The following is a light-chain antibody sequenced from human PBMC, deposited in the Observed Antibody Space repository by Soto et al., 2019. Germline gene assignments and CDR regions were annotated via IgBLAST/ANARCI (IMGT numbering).Light chain of an antibody. V-gene: IGLV2-14*03. CDR2: DVS. CDR3: CSYATSSTLFV. Sequence: QSALTQPASMSGSPGQSITISCTGTSNDVGGHNYVSWYQQCPGKAPKLIIYDVSNRPSGVSNRFSGSKSGNTASLTISGLQAEDEAEYYCCSYATSSTLFVFGTGTKLTVL. J-gene: IGLJ1*01. CDR1: SNDVGGHNY.